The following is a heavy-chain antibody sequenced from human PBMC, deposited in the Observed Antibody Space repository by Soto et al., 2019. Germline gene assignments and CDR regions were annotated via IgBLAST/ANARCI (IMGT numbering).Heavy chain of an antibody. Sequence: GGALRLSCAASGLTFSSYGMYWVRQAPGKGLEWVALIWYDGSKKYYADSVKGRFTISRDNSKNTLYLQMNSLRAEDTAVYYCARDRGAGDYYYGMDVWGQGTTVTVSS. J-gene: IGHJ6*02. CDR3: ARDRGAGDYYYGMDV. CDR1: GLTFSSYG. V-gene: IGHV3-33*01. D-gene: IGHD1-1*01. CDR2: IWYDGSKK.